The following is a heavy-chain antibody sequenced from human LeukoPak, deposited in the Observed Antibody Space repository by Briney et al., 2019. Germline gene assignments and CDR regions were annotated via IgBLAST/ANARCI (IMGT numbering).Heavy chain of an antibody. CDR2: IYQSETA. CDR1: GYSISSGYF. D-gene: IGHD3-9*01. J-gene: IGHJ3*02. CDR3: ARRGSIFEDSEWRTAFDI. Sequence: PSETLSLTCTVSGYSISSGYFWGWMRQPPGKGLEWIGSIYQSETAHYNPSLKSRVTISVDTSKNQFSLKLSSVTAADTAFYYCARRGSIFEDSEWRTAFDIWGQGTMVIVSS. V-gene: IGHV4-38-2*02.